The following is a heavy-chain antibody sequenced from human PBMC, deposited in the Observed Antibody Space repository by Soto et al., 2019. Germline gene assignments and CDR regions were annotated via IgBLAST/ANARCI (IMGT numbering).Heavy chain of an antibody. D-gene: IGHD3-22*01. CDR3: ARGGTMIVGLAY. CDR1: GGTFTSYY. V-gene: IGHV1-46*03. Sequence: VASVKVSCKASGGTFTSYYMRWVRQAPGQGLEWMGIINPSGGSTSYAQKFQGRVTMTRDTSTSTVYMELSSLRSEDTAVYYCARGGTMIVGLAYWGQGTLVTVSS. J-gene: IGHJ4*02. CDR2: INPSGGST.